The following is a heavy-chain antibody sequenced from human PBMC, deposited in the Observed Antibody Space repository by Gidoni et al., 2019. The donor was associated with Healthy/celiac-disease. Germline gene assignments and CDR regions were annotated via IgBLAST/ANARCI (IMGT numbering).Heavy chain of an antibody. CDR3: ARVVFVDTAMVIDY. D-gene: IGHD5-18*01. CDR2: IWYDGSNK. Sequence: QVQLVESGGGVVQPGRSLRLSCAASGFTFSSYGMHWVRQAPGKGLEWVAVIWYDGSNKYYTDSVKGRFTISRDNSKNTLYLQMNSLRAEDTAVYYCARVVFVDTAMVIDYWGQGTLVTVSS. CDR1: GFTFSSYG. V-gene: IGHV3-33*01. J-gene: IGHJ4*02.